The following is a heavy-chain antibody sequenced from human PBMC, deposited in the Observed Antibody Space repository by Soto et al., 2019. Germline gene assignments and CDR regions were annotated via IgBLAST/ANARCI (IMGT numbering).Heavy chain of an antibody. V-gene: IGHV3-11*01. J-gene: IGHJ3*02. D-gene: IGHD3-3*01. Sequence: QVQLVESGGGLVKPGGSLRLSCAASGFTFSDYYMSWIRQAPGKGLEWVSYISSSGSTIYYADSVKGRFTISRDNAKNSLYLKMNSLRAEDTAVYYCASTGLRFLEWLLIDAFDIWGQGTMVTVSS. CDR1: GFTFSDYY. CDR2: ISSSGSTI. CDR3: ASTGLRFLEWLLIDAFDI.